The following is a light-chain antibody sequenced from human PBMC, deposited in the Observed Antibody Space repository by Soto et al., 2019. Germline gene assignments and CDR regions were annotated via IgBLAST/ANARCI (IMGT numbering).Light chain of an antibody. J-gene: IGKJ1*01. CDR1: QSVSSNY. V-gene: IGKV3-20*01. CDR3: QQYGSSRT. CDR2: GAF. Sequence: EIVLTQSPCTLSLSPGERATFSCRASQSVSSNYLAWYQQKPGQAPRLLIYGAFKRATGIPDRFSGSGSGTDFTLTISRLEPEDFAVYYCQQYGSSRTFGQGTKVDI.